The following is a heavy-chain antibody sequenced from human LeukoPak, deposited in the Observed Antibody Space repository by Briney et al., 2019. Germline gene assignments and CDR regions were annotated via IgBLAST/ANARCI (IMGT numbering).Heavy chain of an antibody. D-gene: IGHD6-13*01. CDR3: AKSAQYSSAWFTGSFGY. CDR2: INPNSGDT. V-gene: IGHV1-2*02. J-gene: IGHJ4*02. Sequence: ASVKVSCKASGYTFSGYYLHWVRQAPGQGLQWVGWINPNSGDTHYAQMFQGRVTMTRDTSINTAYMELRRVRSDDTAVYYCAKSAQYSSAWFTGSFGYWGQGTLVTVSS. CDR1: GYTFSGYY.